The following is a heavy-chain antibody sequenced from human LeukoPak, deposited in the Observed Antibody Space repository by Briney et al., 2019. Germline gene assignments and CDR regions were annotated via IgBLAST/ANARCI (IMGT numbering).Heavy chain of an antibody. Sequence: ASETLSLTCTLSGGSISSYNWNWMRQPPGKGLEWIGYLYNSGSTNYNPSLKSRLTISIDMSKNQLSLKLSSVTAADTAVYYCARGVTSPLDAFDIWGQGTMVTVSS. V-gene: IGHV4-59*01. CDR3: ARGVTSPLDAFDI. CDR2: LYNSGST. D-gene: IGHD3-10*01. CDR1: GGSISSYN. J-gene: IGHJ3*02.